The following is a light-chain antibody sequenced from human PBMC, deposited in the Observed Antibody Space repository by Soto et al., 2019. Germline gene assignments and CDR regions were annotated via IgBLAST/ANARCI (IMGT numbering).Light chain of an antibody. CDR2: GAS. CDR3: QQYNYWPQT. J-gene: IGKJ1*01. CDR1: QSVSSN. V-gene: IGKV3-15*01. Sequence: EIVMTQSPATLSVSPGERATLSCRASQSVSSNLAWYQQKRGQAPRLLIYGASTRATGIPARFSGSGSGTECTLTISSLQSEDVVVYYCQQYNYWPQTFGQGTKVDIK.